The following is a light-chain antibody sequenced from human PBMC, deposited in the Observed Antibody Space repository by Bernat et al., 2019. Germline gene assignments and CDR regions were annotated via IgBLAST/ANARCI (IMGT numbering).Light chain of an antibody. CDR3: QKYGSSTLT. CDR2: DAS. V-gene: IGKV3-20*01. J-gene: IGKJ4*01. Sequence: RATLSCRASQSVGSRLAWYQQRPGQAPRLLIFDASSRAAGIPDRFSGSGSGTDFALTIRSLEPEDFAVYYCQKYGSSTLTVGGGTKVEMK. CDR1: QSVGSR.